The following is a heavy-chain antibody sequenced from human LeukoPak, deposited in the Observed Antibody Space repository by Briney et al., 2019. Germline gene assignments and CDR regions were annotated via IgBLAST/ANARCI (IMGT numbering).Heavy chain of an antibody. V-gene: IGHV1-46*01. Sequence: ASVKVSCKASGYTFTSYYMHWVRQAPGQGLEWMGIINPSGGSTSYAQKFQGRVTMTGDMSTSTVYMELSSLRSEDTAVYYCARAVKVWGSYHGKYFDYWGQGTLVTVSS. CDR1: GYTFTSYY. D-gene: IGHD3-16*02. CDR2: INPSGGST. CDR3: ARAVKVWGSYHGKYFDY. J-gene: IGHJ4*02.